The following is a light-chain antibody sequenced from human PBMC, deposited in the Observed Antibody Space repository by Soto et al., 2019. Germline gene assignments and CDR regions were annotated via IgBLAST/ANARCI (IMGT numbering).Light chain of an antibody. CDR2: NNN. V-gene: IGLV1-44*01. J-gene: IGLJ1*01. Sequence: SVLTQPPPASGAPGPRVTISFSGGSSNIGTNAVNWYQQLPGTAPKLLIYNNNQRPSGVPDRFSGSKSGTSASLAISGLQSEDEADYYCAAWDDSLNGYVFGTGTKVTVL. CDR1: SSNIGTNA. CDR3: AAWDDSLNGYV.